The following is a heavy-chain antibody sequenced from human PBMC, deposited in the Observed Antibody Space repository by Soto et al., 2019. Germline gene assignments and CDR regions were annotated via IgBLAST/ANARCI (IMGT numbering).Heavy chain of an antibody. CDR1: GYTFTSYG. CDR2: ISAYNGNT. CDR3: AISHVLRFLEWLPPPTLR. Sequence: GASVKVSCKASGYTFTSYGISWVRQAPGQGLEWMGWISAYNGNTNYAQKLQGRVTMTTDTSTSTAYMELRSLRSDDTAVYYCAISHVLRFLEWLPPPTLRWGQGTLVTVSS. D-gene: IGHD3-3*01. J-gene: IGHJ4*02. V-gene: IGHV1-18*01.